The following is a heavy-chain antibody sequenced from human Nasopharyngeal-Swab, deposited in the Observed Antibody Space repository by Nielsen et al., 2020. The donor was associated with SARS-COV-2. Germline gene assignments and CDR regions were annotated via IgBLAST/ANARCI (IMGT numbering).Heavy chain of an antibody. D-gene: IGHD5-12*01. V-gene: IGHV4-39*07. CDR2: IYYSGST. J-gene: IGHJ4*02. Sequence: GKGLEWIGSIYYSGSTYYNPSLKSRVTISVDTSKNQFSLKLSSVTAADTAVYYCASSIRYSGYDLGFDYWGQGTLVTVSS. CDR3: ASSIRYSGYDLGFDY.